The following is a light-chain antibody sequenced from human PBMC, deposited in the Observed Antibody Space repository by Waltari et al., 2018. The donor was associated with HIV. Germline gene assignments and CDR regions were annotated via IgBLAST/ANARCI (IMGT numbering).Light chain of an antibody. J-gene: IGKJ4*01. Sequence: AIQLTQSPSSLSASVGDRVTLTSRARLGIAHALTWYPKKPGKPPKVLIFDASNLEGGVSSRFSGSGSGTEFTLTINSLQPEDFATYFCQQFNSYPNTFGGGTKVEIK. V-gene: IGKV1-13*02. CDR2: DAS. CDR1: LGIAHA. CDR3: QQFNSYPNT.